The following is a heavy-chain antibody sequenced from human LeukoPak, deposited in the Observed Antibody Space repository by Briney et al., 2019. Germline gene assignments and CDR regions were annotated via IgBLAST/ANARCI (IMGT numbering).Heavy chain of an antibody. CDR3: ATEQLAASGTVLDY. V-gene: IGHV3-21*01. D-gene: IGHD6-13*01. CDR1: GFTFSDYY. J-gene: IGHJ4*02. CDR2: ISSSSRYI. Sequence: GGSLRLSCAASGFTFSDYYMYWIRQAPGKGLEWVSSISSSSRYIYYADSMKGRFTISRDNAKNSLYLQMNSLRAEDTAVYYCATEQLAASGTVLDYWGQGTLVTVSS.